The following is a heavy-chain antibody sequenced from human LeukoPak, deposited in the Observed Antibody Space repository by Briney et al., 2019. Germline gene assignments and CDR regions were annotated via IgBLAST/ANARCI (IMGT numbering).Heavy chain of an antibody. J-gene: IGHJ1*01. D-gene: IGHD6-25*01. V-gene: IGHV3-15*01. Sequence: GGSLRLSCAASGFTFSNAWMSWVRQAPGKGLEWVGRIKSKADGGTTDYAAPVKGRFTISRDDSKNTLYLQMNSLKTEDTAVYYCTTESDSGYFQHWGQGTLVTVSS. CDR3: TTESDSGYFQH. CDR1: GFTFSNAW. CDR2: IKSKADGGTT.